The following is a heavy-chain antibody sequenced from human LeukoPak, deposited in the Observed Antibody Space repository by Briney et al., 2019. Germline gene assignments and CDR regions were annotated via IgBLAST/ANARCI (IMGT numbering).Heavy chain of an antibody. CDR2: IYTSGST. CDR1: GGSISSYY. J-gene: IGHJ5*02. CDR3: AREYCSGGSRFELGFDP. Sequence: SETLSLTCTVSGGSISSYYWSWIRQPAGKGLEWIGRIYTSGSTNYNPSLKSRVTMSVDTSKNQFSLKLSSVTAADTAVYYCAREYCSGGSRFELGFDPWGQGTLVTVSS. D-gene: IGHD2-15*01. V-gene: IGHV4-4*07.